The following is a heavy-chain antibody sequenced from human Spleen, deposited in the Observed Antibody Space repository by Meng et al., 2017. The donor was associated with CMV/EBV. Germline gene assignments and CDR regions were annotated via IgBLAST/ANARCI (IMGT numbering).Heavy chain of an antibody. CDR3: ARDRKHYGERGWFDP. J-gene: IGHJ5*02. V-gene: IGHV4-34*01. Sequence: PGGGGLLMPVAPVSTPGAFCGGSSSGYYWRWIRQPPGKGLEWIGEINHSGSTNYNPSLKSRVTISVDTSKNQFSLKLSSVTAADTAVYYCARDRKHYGERGWFDPWGQGTLVTVSS. D-gene: IGHD4-17*01. CDR2: INHSGST. CDR1: GGSSSGYY.